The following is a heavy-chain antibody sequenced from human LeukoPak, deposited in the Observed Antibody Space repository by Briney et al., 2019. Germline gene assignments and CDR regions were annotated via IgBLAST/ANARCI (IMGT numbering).Heavy chain of an antibody. Sequence: GASVKVSCKASGYTFTGYYMHWVRQAPGQGLEWMGWINPNSGGTNYAQKFQGRVTMTRDTSISTAYMELSRLRSDDTAVYYCAREAEYCSSTSCYNDCWGQGTLVTVSS. CDR3: AREAEYCSSTSCYNDC. CDR1: GYTFTGYY. D-gene: IGHD2-2*01. CDR2: INPNSGGT. J-gene: IGHJ4*02. V-gene: IGHV1-2*02.